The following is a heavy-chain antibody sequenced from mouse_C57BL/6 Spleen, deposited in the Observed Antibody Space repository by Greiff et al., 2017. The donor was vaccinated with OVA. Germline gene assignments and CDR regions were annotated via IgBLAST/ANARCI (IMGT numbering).Heavy chain of an antibody. Sequence: EVKLVESGGGLVQPGGSLSLSCAASGFTFTDYYMSWVRQPPGKALEWLGFIRNKANGYTTEYSASVKGRFTISRDNSQSILYLQMNALTAEDSATYYCARSHDRWFGVWGTGTTVTVAS. J-gene: IGHJ1*03. CDR1: GFTFTDYY. D-gene: IGHD2-14*01. CDR2: IRNKANGYTT. CDR3: ARSHDRWFGV. V-gene: IGHV7-3*01.